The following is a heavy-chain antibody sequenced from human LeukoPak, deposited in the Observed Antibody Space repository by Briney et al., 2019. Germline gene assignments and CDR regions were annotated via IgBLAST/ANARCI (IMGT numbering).Heavy chain of an antibody. Sequence: ASVKVSCKASGYTFTGYYMHWVRQAPGQGLELMGRINPNSGGTNYAQKFQGRVTMTRDTSISTAYMELSRLRSDDTAVYYCTRVYCSSTSCYFGAFDIWGQGTMVTVSS. V-gene: IGHV1-2*06. CDR3: TRVYCSSTSCYFGAFDI. D-gene: IGHD2-2*01. CDR1: GYTFTGYY. CDR2: INPNSGGT. J-gene: IGHJ3*02.